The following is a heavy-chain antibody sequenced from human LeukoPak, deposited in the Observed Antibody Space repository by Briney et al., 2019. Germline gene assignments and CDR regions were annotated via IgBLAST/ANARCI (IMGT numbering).Heavy chain of an antibody. Sequence: TGGSLRLSCAASGFTFSPYAMSWVRQAPGKGLEWVSGISSGGVNTYYADSVNGRFAISRDNSKNTPYLQMNSLRAEDTAVYYCAKEIYESSRFLEWLFNYFDFWGQGTLVTVSS. J-gene: IGHJ4*02. V-gene: IGHV3-23*01. CDR3: AKEIYESSRFLEWLFNYFDF. CDR1: GFTFSPYA. CDR2: ISSGGVNT. D-gene: IGHD3-3*01.